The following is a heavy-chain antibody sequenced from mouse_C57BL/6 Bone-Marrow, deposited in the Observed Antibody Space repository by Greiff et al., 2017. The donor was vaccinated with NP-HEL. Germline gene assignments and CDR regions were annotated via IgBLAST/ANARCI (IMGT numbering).Heavy chain of an antibody. D-gene: IGHD1-1*01. CDR3: ARKLRYPCSYFDV. CDR2: INPNNGGT. CDR1: GYTFTDYY. Sequence: EVQLQQSGPELVKPGASVKISCKASGYTFTDYYMNWVKQSHGKSLEWIGDINPNNGGTSYNQKFKGKATLTVDKSSSTAYMELRSLTSEDSAVYYCARKLRYPCSYFDVWGTGTTVTVSS. J-gene: IGHJ1*03. V-gene: IGHV1-26*01.